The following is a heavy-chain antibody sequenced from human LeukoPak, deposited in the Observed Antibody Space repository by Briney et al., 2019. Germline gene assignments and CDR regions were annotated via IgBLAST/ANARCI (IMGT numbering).Heavy chain of an antibody. CDR2: IWSVGGAE. CDR1: GFPFSSYG. Sequence: PGGSLRLSCVASGFPFSSYGMHWVRQAPGKGLEWVAVIWSVGGAEYYADSVKGRFTISRDNSKNMLFLQMNSLRAEDTAVYYCATDRERDPSVYYLVGGQGTLITVSS. D-gene: IGHD3-22*01. V-gene: IGHV3-33*01. CDR3: ATDRERDPSVYYLV. J-gene: IGHJ4*02.